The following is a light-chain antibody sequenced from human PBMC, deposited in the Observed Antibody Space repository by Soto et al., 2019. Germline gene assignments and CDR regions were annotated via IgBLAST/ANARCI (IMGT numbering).Light chain of an antibody. CDR2: GAS. CDR3: QHYKMYSPWT. V-gene: IGKV1-17*02. Sequence: DIQMTQSPPSLSASVGDRVTITCRASQDVSNDLGWFQQKPGKAPKRLIFGASNLESGVPSRFSGTGSGTEFILTITNLQPEDFATYYCQHYKMYSPWTFGQGTKVDIK. CDR1: QDVSND. J-gene: IGKJ1*01.